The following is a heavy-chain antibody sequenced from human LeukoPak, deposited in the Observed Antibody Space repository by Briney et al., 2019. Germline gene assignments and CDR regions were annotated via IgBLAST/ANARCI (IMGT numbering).Heavy chain of an antibody. V-gene: IGHV4-59*01. CDR1: GGSISSYY. D-gene: IGHD3-3*01. CDR2: IYYSGST. J-gene: IGHJ6*03. Sequence: PSENLSLTCTVSGGSISSYYWSWIRQPPEKGLEWIGYIYYSGSTNYNPSLKSRVTISVDTSKNQFSLKLSSVTAADTAVYYCARVPFLEWLRPYYYYMDVWGKGTTVTVSS. CDR3: ARVPFLEWLRPYYYYMDV.